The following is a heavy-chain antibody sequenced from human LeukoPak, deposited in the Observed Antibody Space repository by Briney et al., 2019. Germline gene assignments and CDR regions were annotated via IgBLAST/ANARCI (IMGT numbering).Heavy chain of an antibody. CDR3: ARGTARGSSGWYDY. CDR1: GYTFTGYY. V-gene: IGHV1-2*02. Sequence: GASVKVSCKASGYTFTGYYMHWVRQAPGQGLEWMGWINPNSGGTNYAQKFQGRVTMTRDTSISTAYMELSRLRSDDTAVYYCARGTARGSSGWYDYWGQGTLVTVSP. J-gene: IGHJ4*02. CDR2: INPNSGGT. D-gene: IGHD6-19*01.